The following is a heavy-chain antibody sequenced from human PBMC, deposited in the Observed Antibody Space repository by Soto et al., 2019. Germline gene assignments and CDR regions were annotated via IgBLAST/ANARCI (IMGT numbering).Heavy chain of an antibody. Sequence: SETLSLTCTVSGGSISSSSYYWGWIRQPPGKGLEWIGSVYYSGRTYDNPSLKSRITLSVDRSKSQFSLKLTSVTAADTAVYYCARLLYDSRGYYYFDYWGQGTLVTVSS. CDR1: GGSISSSSYY. CDR2: VYYSGRT. J-gene: IGHJ4*02. V-gene: IGHV4-39*01. D-gene: IGHD3-22*01. CDR3: ARLLYDSRGYYYFDY.